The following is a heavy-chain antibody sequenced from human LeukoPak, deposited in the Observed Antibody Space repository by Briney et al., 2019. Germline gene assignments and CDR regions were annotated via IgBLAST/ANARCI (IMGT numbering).Heavy chain of an antibody. CDR2: IYYSGST. CDR3: AREMRAYYYYYMDV. Sequence: SETLSLTCTVSGGSISSYYWSWIRQPPGKGLEWIGYIYYSGSTNYNPSLKSRVTISVDTSKNQFSLKLSSVTAADTAVYYCAREMRAYYYYYMDVWGKGTTVTVSS. J-gene: IGHJ6*03. V-gene: IGHV4-59*01. CDR1: GGSISSYY.